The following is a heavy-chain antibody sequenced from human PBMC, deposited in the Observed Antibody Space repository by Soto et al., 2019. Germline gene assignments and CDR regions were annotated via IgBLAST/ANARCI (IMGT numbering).Heavy chain of an antibody. CDR3: ARDGSPYLGNWFDP. J-gene: IGHJ5*02. V-gene: IGHV3-21*01. CDR1: GFTFSSYS. D-gene: IGHD3-10*01. Sequence: GSLRLSCAASGFTFSSYSMNWVRQAPGKGLEWVSSISSSSSYIYYADSVKGRFTISRDNAKNSLYLQMNSLRAEDTAVYYCARDGSPYLGNWFDPWGQGTLVTVSS. CDR2: ISSSSSYI.